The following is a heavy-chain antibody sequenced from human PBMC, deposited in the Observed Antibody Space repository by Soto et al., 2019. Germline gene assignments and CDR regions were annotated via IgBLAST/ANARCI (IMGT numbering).Heavy chain of an antibody. V-gene: IGHV3-11*01. J-gene: IGHJ5*02. CDR3: AGNPGFWSGYYRVNWFDP. Sequence: PGGSLRLSCAASGFTVSSNYMNWVRQAPGKGLEWVSYISSSGSTIYYADSVKGRFTISRDNAKNSLYLQMNSLRAEDTAVYYCAGNPGFWSGYYRVNWFDPWGQGTLVTVSS. CDR1: GFTVSSNY. D-gene: IGHD3-3*01. CDR2: ISSSGSTI.